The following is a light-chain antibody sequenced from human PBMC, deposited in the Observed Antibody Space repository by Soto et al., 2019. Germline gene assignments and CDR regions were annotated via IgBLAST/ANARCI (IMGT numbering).Light chain of an antibody. CDR3: QQYNSYSWT. CDR1: QSISSW. V-gene: IGKV1-5*01. CDR2: DAS. J-gene: IGKJ1*01. Sequence: DIQMTQSPSTLSASVGDRVTITCRASQSISSWLAWYQQKPGKAPKLLIYDASSLESGVPSRFSGSGSGTEFTLTISSLQTADFATDYGQQYNSYSWTFGQGTKVEIK.